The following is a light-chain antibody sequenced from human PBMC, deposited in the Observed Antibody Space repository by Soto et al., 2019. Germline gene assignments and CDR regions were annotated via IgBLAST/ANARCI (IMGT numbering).Light chain of an antibody. CDR3: QHYNSYSEA. Sequence: DIQMTQSPSPRSASVRDRVTITCRASQSISSWLAWYQQKPGKAPKLLIYKASTLKSGVPSRFSGSGSGTEFTLTISSLQPDDFATYYCQHYNSYSEAFGQGTKVDI. V-gene: IGKV1-5*03. CDR2: KAS. CDR1: QSISSW. J-gene: IGKJ1*01.